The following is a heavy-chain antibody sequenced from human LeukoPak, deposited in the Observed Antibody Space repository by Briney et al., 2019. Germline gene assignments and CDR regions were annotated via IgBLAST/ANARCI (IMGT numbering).Heavy chain of an antibody. V-gene: IGHV4-59*03. D-gene: IGHD3/OR15-3a*01. CDR1: DGSIRTYY. CDR3: ATNKDWAEAD. J-gene: IGHJ4*02. Sequence: SETLSLTCSVSDGSIRTYYWSWIRQSPGQGLEWIGNIYYRGDINYNPSLRSRVIISIDTSKNQFSLKVTSLTAADTAVYYCATNKDWAEADWGQGTLVIVSS. CDR2: IYYRGDI.